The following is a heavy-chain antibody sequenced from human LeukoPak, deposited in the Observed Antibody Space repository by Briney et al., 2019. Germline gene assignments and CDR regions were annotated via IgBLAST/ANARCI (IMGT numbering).Heavy chain of an antibody. CDR3: GKTTAGYSSGRYPGWPIDS. V-gene: IGHV3-23*01. CDR2: ISGSGGLT. J-gene: IGHJ4*02. Sequence: PGGSLRLSCAASGFTLTNHAMYCVRQAHGKEPEWVSGISGSGGLTYYAESVAGRFTIFRDSPKTTVFLLIDSLGADDTAVYYCGKTTAGYSSGRYPGWPIDSWGQGTLVTVSA. D-gene: IGHD6-19*01. CDR1: GFTLTNHA.